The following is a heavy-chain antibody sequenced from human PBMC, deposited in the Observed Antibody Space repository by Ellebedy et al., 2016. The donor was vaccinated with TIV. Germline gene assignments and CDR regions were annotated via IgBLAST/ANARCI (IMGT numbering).Heavy chain of an antibody. D-gene: IGHD3-22*01. V-gene: IGHV4-30-4*01. J-gene: IGHJ4*02. CDR3: ARGGGYYYYFDY. CDR1: GGSISSGDYY. CDR2: IYYSGST. Sequence: SETLSLTXTVSGGSISSGDYYWSWIRQPPGKGLEWIGYIYYSGSTYYNPSLKSRVTISVDTSKNQFSLKLSSVTAADTAVYYCARGGGYYYYFDYWGQGTLVTVSS.